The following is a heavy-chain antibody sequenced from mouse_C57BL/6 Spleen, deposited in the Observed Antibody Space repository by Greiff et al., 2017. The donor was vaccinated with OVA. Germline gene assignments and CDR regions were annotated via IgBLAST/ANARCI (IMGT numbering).Heavy chain of an antibody. CDR1: GFNIKDYY. V-gene: IGHV14-1*01. J-gene: IGHJ3*01. Sequence: EVQLQQSGAELVRPGASVKLSCTASGFNIKDYYMHWVKQRPEQGLEWIGRIDPEDGDTEYAPKFQGKATMTADTSSNTAYLQLSSLTSEDTAVYYCTSYDYDGGFAYWGQGTLVTVSA. D-gene: IGHD2-4*01. CDR2: IDPEDGDT. CDR3: TSYDYDGGFAY.